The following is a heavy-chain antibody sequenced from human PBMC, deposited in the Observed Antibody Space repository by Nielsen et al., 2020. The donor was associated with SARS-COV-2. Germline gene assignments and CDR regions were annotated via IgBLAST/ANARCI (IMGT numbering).Heavy chain of an antibody. Sequence: GESLKISCAASGFTFSGNDMSWVRQAPGRGLEWISYLSSSGSATYYADSVKGRFTISRDDATNSLYLQMNSLRDEDTAVYYCVRGHFDLWGRGTRVTVSS. CDR2: LSSSGSAT. CDR3: VRGHFDL. V-gene: IGHV3-48*02. J-gene: IGHJ2*01. CDR1: GFTFSGND.